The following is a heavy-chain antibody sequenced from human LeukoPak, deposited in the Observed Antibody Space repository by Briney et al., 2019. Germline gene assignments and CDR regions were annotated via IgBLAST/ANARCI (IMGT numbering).Heavy chain of an antibody. J-gene: IGHJ4*02. CDR3: TTDISGSYSYAYFDS. CDR1: GFIFSSYG. V-gene: IGHV3-23*01. Sequence: GGSLRLSCAASGFIFSSYGMSWVRQAPGKGLEWVSAISGSGGSTYYADSVKGRFTISRDNSKNTLYLQMNSLRAEDTAVYYCTTDISGSYSYAYFDSWGQGTLVTVSS. CDR2: ISGSGGST. D-gene: IGHD1-26*01.